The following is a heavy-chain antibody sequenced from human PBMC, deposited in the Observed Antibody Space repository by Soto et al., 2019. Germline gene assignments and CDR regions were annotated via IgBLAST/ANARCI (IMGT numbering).Heavy chain of an antibody. CDR3: AFDF. J-gene: IGHJ4*02. V-gene: IGHV3-23*01. Sequence: EVQLLESGGGLVQPGGSLRLSCAASGFTFSFYAMTWVRQAPGKGLEWVSIISGSGDSTLYADSVKGRFTISRDNSKNTLYLQMTSLKVEDTAVYYCAFDFWGQGTLVTVSS. CDR2: ISGSGDST. CDR1: GFTFSFYA.